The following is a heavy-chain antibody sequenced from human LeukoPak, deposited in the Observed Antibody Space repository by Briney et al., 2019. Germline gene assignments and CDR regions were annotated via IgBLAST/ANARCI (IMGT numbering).Heavy chain of an antibody. CDR1: GFTFSSYW. D-gene: IGHD6-13*01. CDR3: AKARAGDITAAFNY. V-gene: IGHV3-23*01. Sequence: GGSLRLSCAASGFTFSSYWMHWVRQAPGKGLEWVSGITSGANTYYADSVKGRFTISRDNSENTLNLQMNSLRAEDTAIYYCAKARAGDITAAFNYWGQGTLVTVSS. J-gene: IGHJ4*02. CDR2: ITSGANT.